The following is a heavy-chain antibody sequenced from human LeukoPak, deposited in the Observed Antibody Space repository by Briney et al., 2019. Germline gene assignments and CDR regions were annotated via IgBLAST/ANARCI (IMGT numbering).Heavy chain of an antibody. Sequence: GGSLRLSCVMSGFTFDKYAMHWVRQAPGRGLERVSGISWGSGHLAYADSVKGRFTISRDDAKNSLYLQMNSLRPEDTALYYCAKDMTFRPTTDAPTWGAFNIWGQGTTVTVSS. D-gene: IGHD2/OR15-2a*01. CDR3: AKDMTFRPTTDAPTWGAFNI. V-gene: IGHV3-9*01. J-gene: IGHJ3*02. CDR1: GFTFDKYA. CDR2: ISWGSGHL.